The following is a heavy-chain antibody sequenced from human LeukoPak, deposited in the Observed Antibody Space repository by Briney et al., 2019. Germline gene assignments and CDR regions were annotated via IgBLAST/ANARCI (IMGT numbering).Heavy chain of an antibody. V-gene: IGHV4-59*12. CDR3: ARVAGAYGEYFQH. CDR1: GGSISSYY. J-gene: IGHJ1*01. CDR2: IYYSGST. D-gene: IGHD4-17*01. Sequence: TSETLSLTCTVSGGSISSYYWSWIRQPPGKGLEWIGYIYYSGSTNYNPSLKSRVTISVDTSKNQFSLKLSSVTAADTAVYYCARVAGAYGEYFQHWGQGTLVTVSS.